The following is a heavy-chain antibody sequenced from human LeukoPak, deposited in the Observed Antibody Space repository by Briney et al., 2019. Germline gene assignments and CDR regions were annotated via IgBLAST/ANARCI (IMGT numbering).Heavy chain of an antibody. J-gene: IGHJ3*02. D-gene: IGHD6-19*01. CDR1: GFTFSSYG. CDR2: ISYDGSNK. V-gene: IGHV3-30*03. CDR3: ARDQWLVPYFDAFDI. Sequence: GGSLRLSCAASGFTFSSYGMHWVRQAPGKGLEWVAVISYDGSNKYYADSVKGRFTISRDNAKNSLYLQMNSLRAEDTAVYYCARDQWLVPYFDAFDIWGQGTMVTVSS.